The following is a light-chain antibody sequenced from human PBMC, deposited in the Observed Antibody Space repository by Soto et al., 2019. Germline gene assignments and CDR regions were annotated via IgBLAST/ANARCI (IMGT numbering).Light chain of an antibody. CDR1: SSDVGDYNY. CDR2: DVS. Sequence: QSVLTQPRSVSGSPGQSVTISCTGTSSDVGDYNYVSWHQQHPGKAPKLMIYDVSERPSGVPDRFSGSKSGNTASLTISGLQAEDEADYYCCSYAGSYTWVFGGGTKVTVL. V-gene: IGLV2-11*01. J-gene: IGLJ3*02. CDR3: CSYAGSYTWV.